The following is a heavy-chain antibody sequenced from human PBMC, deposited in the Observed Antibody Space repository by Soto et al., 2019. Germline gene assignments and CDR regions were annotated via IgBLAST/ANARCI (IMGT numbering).Heavy chain of an antibody. V-gene: IGHV3-23*01. CDR3: AKKVNSGPGSQYFDY. J-gene: IGHJ4*02. Sequence: GGSLRLSCAASGFTFSSYSMSWVRQAPGKGLEWVSGFRTSGDGGTTCYAESVKGRFTISRDNSKNMLFLQMNSLRAEDTAIYYCAKKVNSGPGSQYFDYWGQGTLVTVSS. D-gene: IGHD3-10*01. CDR1: GFTFSSYS. CDR2: FRTSGDGGTT.